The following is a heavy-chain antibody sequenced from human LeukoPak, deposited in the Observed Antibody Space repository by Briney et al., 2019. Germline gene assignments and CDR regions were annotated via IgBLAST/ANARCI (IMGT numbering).Heavy chain of an antibody. CDR2: INHSGST. J-gene: IGHJ4*02. CDR1: GGSFSGYY. Sequence: PSETLSLTCAVYGGSFSGYYWSWIRQPPGKGLEWIGEINHSGSTNYNPSLKSRVTISVDTSKSQFSLKLSSVTAADTAVYYCTTTTRGWYGVGDYWGQGTLVTVSS. V-gene: IGHV4-34*01. D-gene: IGHD6-19*01. CDR3: TTTTRGWYGVGDY.